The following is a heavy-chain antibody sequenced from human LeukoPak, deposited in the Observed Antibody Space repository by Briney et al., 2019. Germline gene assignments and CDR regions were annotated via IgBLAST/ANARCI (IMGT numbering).Heavy chain of an antibody. J-gene: IGHJ5*02. CDR3: AKCPPPVLVWLKVRNNWSDP. D-gene: IGHD3/OR15-3a*01. CDR1: GFSSSSYC. V-gene: IGHV3-23*01. CDR2: IVGTGDSQ. Sequence: PAGWLRITCAASGFSSSSYCKRRGRQAPEKGLEWVFRIVGTGDSQYYVDSVKGRFTISRDNSKRTFYLQMNSLKAEDTAVYYCAKCPPPVLVWLKVRNNWSDPWGQGTLVTVSS.